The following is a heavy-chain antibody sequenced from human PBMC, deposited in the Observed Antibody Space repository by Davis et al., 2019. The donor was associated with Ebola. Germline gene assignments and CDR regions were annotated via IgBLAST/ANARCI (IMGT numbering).Heavy chain of an antibody. V-gene: IGHV5-10-1*04. CDR3: AGYREIGGMDV. D-gene: IGHD2-2*01. Sequence: GESLKISCKGSGYSFTSYWISRVRQMPGKGLAWMGRIDPSDSYTNYSPSFQGQVTISADKSISTAYLQWSSLKASDTAMYYCAGYREIGGMDVWGQGTTVTVSS. CDR1: GYSFTSYW. CDR2: IDPSDSYT. J-gene: IGHJ6*02.